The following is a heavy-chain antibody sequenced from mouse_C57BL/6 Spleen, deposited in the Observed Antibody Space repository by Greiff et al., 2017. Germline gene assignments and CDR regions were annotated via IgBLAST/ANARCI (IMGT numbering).Heavy chain of an antibody. J-gene: IGHJ3*01. V-gene: IGHV14-2*01. D-gene: IGHD5-5*01. Sequence: EVQLQQSGAELVKPGASVKLSCTASGFNIKDYYMHWVQQRTEQGLEWIGRIAPEDGETKYAPKFQGTATITADTSYNTAYLQLSRQTSEYTSVYYCARRNYLWAYWGQGTLVTVSA. CDR2: IAPEDGET. CDR3: ARRNYLWAY. CDR1: GFNIKDYY.